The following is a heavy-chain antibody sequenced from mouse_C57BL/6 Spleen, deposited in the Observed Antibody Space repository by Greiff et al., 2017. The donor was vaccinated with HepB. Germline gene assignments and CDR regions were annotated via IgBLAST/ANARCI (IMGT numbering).Heavy chain of an antibody. Sequence: EVKVEESGGGLVKPGGSLKLSCAASGFTFSSYAMSWVRQTPEKRLEWVATISDGGSYTYYPDNVKGRFTISRDNAKNNLYLQMSHLKSEDTAMYYCAREGRTVVGNFDYWGQGTTLTVSS. D-gene: IGHD1-1*01. CDR1: GFTFSSYA. CDR2: ISDGGSYT. CDR3: AREGRTVVGNFDY. J-gene: IGHJ2*01. V-gene: IGHV5-4*01.